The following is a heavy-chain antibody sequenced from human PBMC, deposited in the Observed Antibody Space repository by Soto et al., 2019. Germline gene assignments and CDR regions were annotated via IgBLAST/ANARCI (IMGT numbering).Heavy chain of an antibody. CDR1: GFTVSTNY. CDR2: IYSGDST. V-gene: IGHV3-66*01. D-gene: IGHD3-22*01. Sequence: GGSLRLSCAASGFTVSTNYMNWVRQAPGKGLEWVSFIYSGDSTYYADSVKGRFTFSRDNSKHTLYLQVNSLRAEDTAVYYCAREIYDSSGYYAPFDYWGQGTLVTSPQ. CDR3: AREIYDSSGYYAPFDY. J-gene: IGHJ4*02.